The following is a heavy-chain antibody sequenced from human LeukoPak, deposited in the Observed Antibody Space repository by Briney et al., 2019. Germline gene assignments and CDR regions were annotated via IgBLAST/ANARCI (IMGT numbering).Heavy chain of an antibody. CDR1: GYTFTGYY. Sequence: GASVKVSCKASGYTFTGYYMHWVRQAPGQGLEWMGWMNPNSGNTGYAQKFQGRVTITRNTSISTAYMELSSLRSEDTAVYYCARGPRHYASTSCYRFDPWGQGTLVTVSS. J-gene: IGHJ5*02. D-gene: IGHD2-2*02. CDR3: ARGPRHYASTSCYRFDP. V-gene: IGHV1-8*03. CDR2: MNPNSGNT.